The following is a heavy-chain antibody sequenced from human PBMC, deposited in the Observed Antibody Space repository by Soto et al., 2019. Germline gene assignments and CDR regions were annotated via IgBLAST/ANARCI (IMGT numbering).Heavy chain of an antibody. CDR1: GDSISSSY. Sequence: SENLALSCTVSGDSISSSYWSWIRRPPGKGLEWIGYIYHSGSTTYNPSLKSRLTISVDTSKNQFSVKLSSVTAADTAVYYCARVWGLDYIDSWGQVTRVTVS. D-gene: IGHD7-27*01. CDR3: ARVWGLDYIDS. CDR2: IYHSGST. V-gene: IGHV4-59*01. J-gene: IGHJ4*02.